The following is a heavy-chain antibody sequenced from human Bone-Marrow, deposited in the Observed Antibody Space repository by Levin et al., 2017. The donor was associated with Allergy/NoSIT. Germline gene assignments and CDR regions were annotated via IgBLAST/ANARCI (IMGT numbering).Heavy chain of an antibody. CDR3: ARDGLGAPYGSGWYGGWFDP. D-gene: IGHD6-19*01. J-gene: IGHJ5*02. Sequence: GESLKISCAASGFTVSSNYMSWVRQAPGKGLEWVSVIYSGGSTYYADSVKGRFTISRDNSKNTLYLQMNSLRAEDTAVYYCARDGLGAPYGSGWYGGWFDPWGQGTLVTVSS. V-gene: IGHV3-66*01. CDR1: GFTVSSNY. CDR2: IYSGGST.